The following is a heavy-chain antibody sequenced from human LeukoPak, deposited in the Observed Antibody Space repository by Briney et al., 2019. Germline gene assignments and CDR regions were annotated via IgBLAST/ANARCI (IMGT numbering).Heavy chain of an antibody. V-gene: IGHV4-59*01. J-gene: IGHJ3*02. Sequence: SETLSLTCTVSGESIRSYYWNWIRQLPGKGLEWIGYIYYSGSTNYIPSLKSRVTISVDTSKNQFSLKLSSVTAADTAVYYCAGRLWRRDGYNLSAFDIWGQGTMVTVSS. CDR3: AGRLWRRDGYNLSAFDI. CDR1: GESIRSYY. CDR2: IYYSGST. D-gene: IGHD5-24*01.